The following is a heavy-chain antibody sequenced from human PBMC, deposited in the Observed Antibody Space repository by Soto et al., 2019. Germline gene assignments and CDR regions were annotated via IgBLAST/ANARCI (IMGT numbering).Heavy chain of an antibody. Sequence: QLQLQESGPGLVQPSETLSLTCTVSGGSISSSSYYWGWIRQPPGKGLEWIGSIYYSGSTYYNPSLKSRVTISVDTSKNQFSLKLSSVTAADTAVYYCASTYYYGSGSIKCDYWGQGTLVTVSS. J-gene: IGHJ4*02. D-gene: IGHD3-10*01. CDR1: GGSISSSSYY. CDR2: IYYSGST. CDR3: ASTYYYGSGSIKCDY. V-gene: IGHV4-39*01.